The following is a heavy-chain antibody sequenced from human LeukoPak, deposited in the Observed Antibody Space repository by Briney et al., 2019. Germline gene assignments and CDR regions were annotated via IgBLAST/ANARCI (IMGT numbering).Heavy chain of an antibody. CDR1: GFTLIAHW. V-gene: IGHV3-7*01. J-gene: IGHJ4*02. CDR3: ARDLYSQY. D-gene: IGHD2-21*01. Sequence: GGPLRPPWAAPGFTLIAHWMAWVPQAPGKGLEWVANIKEDGSEKYYVDSVKGRFTISRDIAKNSLYLQMNSLRAEDTAVYYCARDLYSQYWGQGTLVTVSS. CDR2: IKEDGSEK.